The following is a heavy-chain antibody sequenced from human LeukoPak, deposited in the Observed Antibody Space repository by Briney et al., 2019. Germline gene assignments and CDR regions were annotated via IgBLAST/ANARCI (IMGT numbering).Heavy chain of an antibody. V-gene: IGHV4-38-2*02. CDR2: IT. D-gene: IGHD6-19*01. J-gene: IGHJ4*02. CDR1: GYSISSGYY. Sequence: SETLSLTCTVSGYSISSGYYWGWIRQPPGKGLEWIGSITYYNPSLKSRVTISVDTSKNQFSLKLSSVTAADMAVYYSARSGGVAGIEILDYWGQGTLVTVSS. CDR3: ARSGGVAGIEILDY.